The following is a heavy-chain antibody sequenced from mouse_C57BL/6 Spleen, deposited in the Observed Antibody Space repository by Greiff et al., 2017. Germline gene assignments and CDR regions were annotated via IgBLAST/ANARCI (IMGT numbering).Heavy chain of an antibody. Sequence: EVKLMESGGGLVKPGGSLKLSCAASGFTFSSYAMSWVRQTPEKRLEWVATISDGGSYTYYPDNVKGRFTISRDNAKNNLYLQMSHLKSEDTAMYYCARDRRDSSGSHFDYWGQGTTLTVSS. J-gene: IGHJ2*01. CDR3: ARDRRDSSGSHFDY. CDR2: ISDGGSYT. V-gene: IGHV5-4*01. CDR1: GFTFSSYA. D-gene: IGHD3-2*02.